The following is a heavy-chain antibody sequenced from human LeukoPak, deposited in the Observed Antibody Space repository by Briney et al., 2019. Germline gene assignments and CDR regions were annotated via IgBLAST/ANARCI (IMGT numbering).Heavy chain of an antibody. CDR1: GFTFSSSY. V-gene: IGHV3-66*01. D-gene: IGHD6-13*01. J-gene: IGHJ4*02. Sequence: PGGSLRLSCAASGFTFSSSYMSWVRQAPGKGLEWVSIISSAGTTYYADSVKGRFTISRDNSKNTVYLQVNSLRDEDTAVYYCARDLEAANTYYFDYWGQRTLVTVSS. CDR2: ISSAGTT. CDR3: ARDLEAANTYYFDY.